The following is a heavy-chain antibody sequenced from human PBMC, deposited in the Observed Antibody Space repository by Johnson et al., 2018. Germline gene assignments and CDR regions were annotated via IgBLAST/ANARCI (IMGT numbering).Heavy chain of an antibody. CDR2: IPYSGSP. J-gene: IGHJ4*02. D-gene: IGHD6-19*01. CDR1: GASINGNA. V-gene: IGHV4-59*01. Sequence: QVQLVESGPGLVKPSETLSLNCSVSGASINGNAWGWIRQTPETGLEWIGYIPYSGSPNYNPSLKRRVTISAETSKNHFALQLKSVTAVDTAVYFCTRDRPGIAVVDWGQGILVTVSS. CDR3: TRDRPGIAVVD.